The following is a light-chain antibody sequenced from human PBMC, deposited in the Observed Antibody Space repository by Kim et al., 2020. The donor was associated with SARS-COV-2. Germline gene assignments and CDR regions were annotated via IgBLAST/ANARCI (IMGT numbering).Light chain of an antibody. CDR1: SSDVGGYDY. Sequence: QSALTQPPSASGSPGQSVTISCTGTSSDVGGYDYVCWYHQHPGRAPKLIIYDVTKRPSGVPDRFSGSKSGNTASLTVSGLQAEDEADYYCSSYAGSNKLEDFGTGTKVTVL. J-gene: IGLJ1*01. V-gene: IGLV2-8*01. CDR3: SSYAGSNKLED. CDR2: DVT.